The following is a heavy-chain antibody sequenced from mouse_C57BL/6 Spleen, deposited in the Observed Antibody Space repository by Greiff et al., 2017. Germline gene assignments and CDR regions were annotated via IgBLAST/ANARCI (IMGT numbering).Heavy chain of an antibody. J-gene: IGHJ2*01. V-gene: IGHV3-6*01. CDR1: GYSITSGYY. CDR2: ISYDGSN. Sequence: EVKLQESGPGLVKPSQSLSLTCSVTGYSITSGYYWNWIRQFPGNKLEWMGYISYDGSNNYNPSLKNRISITRDTSKNQFFLKLTSVTTEDTATYYCARGGDYDPFDYWGQGTTLTVAS. CDR3: ARGGDYDPFDY. D-gene: IGHD2-4*01.